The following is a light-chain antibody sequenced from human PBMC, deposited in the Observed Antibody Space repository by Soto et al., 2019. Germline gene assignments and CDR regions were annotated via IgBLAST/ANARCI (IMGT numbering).Light chain of an antibody. J-gene: IGKJ1*01. CDR1: QTIRRS. CDR2: AAS. CDR3: QQSYSTPWT. Sequence: DLQMTQSPGCVSDSXWGGLSISXXASQTIRRSLNWYQQKPETAPKLLIFAASSLQSGVPSRFSASGFGTEFTLTISSLQPEDFATYHCQQSYSTPWTFGQGTKVDIK. V-gene: IGKV1-39*01.